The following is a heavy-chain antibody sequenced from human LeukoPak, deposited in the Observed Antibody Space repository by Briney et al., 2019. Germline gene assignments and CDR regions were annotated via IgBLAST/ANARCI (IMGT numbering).Heavy chain of an antibody. CDR2: LRGSGGST. J-gene: IGHJ4*02. V-gene: IGHV3-23*01. CDR3: ERDPPLWFGEYCDD. CDR1: GFTFSSYA. Sequence: GGSLRLSCAASGFTFSSYAVTWVRQAPGKGLEWISALRGSGGSTYYADSVTGRFTISRDNPKNTLYLQMNSLRAEDTAVYFCERDPPLWFGEYCDDWVRGPLATVS. D-gene: IGHD3-10*01.